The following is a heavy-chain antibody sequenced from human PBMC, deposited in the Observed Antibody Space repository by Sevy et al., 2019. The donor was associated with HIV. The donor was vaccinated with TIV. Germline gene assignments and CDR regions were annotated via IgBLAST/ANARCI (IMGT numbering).Heavy chain of an antibody. Sequence: GGSLRLSCAASGFSFSDSYMSWVRQAPGKGLEWIAYISGSGNIIYYADSVRGRFSISRDNAKKSLYLQMNSLSAEDTAVYFCAKKGYSSGIFYYFDYWGQGTLVTVSS. V-gene: IGHV3-11*01. D-gene: IGHD5-18*01. CDR2: ISGSGNII. J-gene: IGHJ4*02. CDR1: GFSFSDSY. CDR3: AKKGYSSGIFYYFDY.